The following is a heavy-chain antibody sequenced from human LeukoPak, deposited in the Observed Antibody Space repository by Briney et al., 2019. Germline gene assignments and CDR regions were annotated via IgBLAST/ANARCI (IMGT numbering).Heavy chain of an antibody. CDR1: GVSITTTHW. CDR3: TRESGAFSPFGF. D-gene: IGHD1-26*01. CDR2: VHLSGAT. J-gene: IGHJ4*02. Sequence: ASETLSLTCAVSGVSITTTHWWSSVRHPPGKGLEWIGEVHLSGATNYTPSLESRFSMSIDKSKNHLSLEVTSVTAADTAIYYCTRESGAFSPFGFWGQGTLLTVSS. V-gene: IGHV4-4*02.